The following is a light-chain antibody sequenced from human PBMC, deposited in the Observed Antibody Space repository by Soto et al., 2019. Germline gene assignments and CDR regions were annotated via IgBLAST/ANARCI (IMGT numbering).Light chain of an antibody. V-gene: IGLV1-51*01. CDR3: GTWDSSLTIGVI. Sequence: QSVLTQPPSVSGAPGQRVTISCSGSSSNVGKNFVSWYQHVPGKAPKLLIYDNQKRPSGIPDRFSASKSGTSATLDITGRHTGDEADYYCGTWDSSLTIGVIFGGGTKLTVL. J-gene: IGLJ2*01. CDR2: DNQ. CDR1: SSNVGKNF.